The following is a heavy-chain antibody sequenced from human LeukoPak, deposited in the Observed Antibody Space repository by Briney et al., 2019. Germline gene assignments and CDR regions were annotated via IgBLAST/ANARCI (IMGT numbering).Heavy chain of an antibody. CDR3: TGDIRGDNYNAPRGFDY. V-gene: IGHV3-48*03. CDR1: GFSFRGYE. CDR2: ISASGTTK. J-gene: IGHJ4*02. D-gene: IGHD3-10*01. Sequence: PGGSLRLSCAASGFSFRGYEMNWVRQAPGKGLEWVSYISASGTTKYYADSVKGRFTISRDNAKNSLYLQMNSLRGDDTAVYFCTGDIRGDNYNAPRGFDYWGQGTLVTVSS.